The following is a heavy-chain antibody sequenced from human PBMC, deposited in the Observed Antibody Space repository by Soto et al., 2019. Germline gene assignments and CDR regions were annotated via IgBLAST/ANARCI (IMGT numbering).Heavy chain of an antibody. CDR1: GYTFTSYD. V-gene: IGHV1-8*01. J-gene: IGHJ4*02. Sequence: QVQLVQSGAEVKKPGTSVKVSCKASGYTFTSYDINWVRHATVQGLEWKGWMKPNSGNTGYAQKFQGRVTMTRNTSISTAYLELCSLRSEDTAVYYCARFSTYSSGWCMTHSWGQGTLVTVSS. CDR2: MKPNSGNT. CDR3: ARFSTYSSGWCMTHS. D-gene: IGHD6-19*01.